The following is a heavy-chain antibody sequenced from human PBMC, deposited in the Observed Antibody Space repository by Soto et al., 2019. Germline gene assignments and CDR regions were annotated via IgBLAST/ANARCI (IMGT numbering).Heavy chain of an antibody. CDR2: ISSSTI. V-gene: IGHV3-48*02. CDR1: GFTFSSYS. J-gene: IGHJ5*02. Sequence: EVQLVESGGGLVQPGGSLRLSCAASGFTFSSYSMKWVRQAPGKGLEWVSYISSSTIYYADSVKGRFTISRDNAKNSLYLQMNSLRDEDTAVYYCAREGISGSYYNWFEPWGQGTLVTVSS. D-gene: IGHD1-26*01. CDR3: AREGISGSYYNWFEP.